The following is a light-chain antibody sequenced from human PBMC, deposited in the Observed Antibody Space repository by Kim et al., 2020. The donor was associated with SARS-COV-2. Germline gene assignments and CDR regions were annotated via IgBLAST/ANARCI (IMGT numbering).Light chain of an antibody. CDR2: YDS. V-gene: IGLV3-21*04. J-gene: IGLJ3*02. Sequence: SYELTQPPSVSVAPGKTARITCGGNNIGSKSLHWYQQKPGQAPVLVIYYDSDRPSGIPERFSGSNSGNTATLTISRVEAGDEADYYCQVWDSSSDSEVFGGGTQLTVL. CDR1: NIGSKS. CDR3: QVWDSSSDSEV.